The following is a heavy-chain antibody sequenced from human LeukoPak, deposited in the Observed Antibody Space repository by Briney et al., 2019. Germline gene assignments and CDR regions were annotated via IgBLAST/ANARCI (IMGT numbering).Heavy chain of an antibody. CDR2: IWADGTT. CDR1: GFSVSDHY. V-gene: IGHV3-66*02. CDR3: ARDGAGIESWVELDP. Sequence: GGSLRLSCAASGFSVSDHYMAWVRQAPGRRLEWVSFIWADGTTFYTDSVRGRFTVSRDQFKNTLYLQMSSLRPDDTALYYCARDGAGIESWVELDPWGQGTQVTVSA. D-gene: IGHD5-24*01. J-gene: IGHJ5*02.